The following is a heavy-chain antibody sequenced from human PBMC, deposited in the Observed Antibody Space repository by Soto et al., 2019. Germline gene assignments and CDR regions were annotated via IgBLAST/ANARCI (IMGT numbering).Heavy chain of an antibody. Sequence: QVQLQESGPGLVKPSGTLSLTCAVSSGSISSSNWWSWVRQPPGKGLAWIGEIYHSGRTNYNPSLNSRGPISVDKSNNQCSLRLSSATAADTAVYYWARRPPETGTYDAFDIWGQGTMVTVSS. J-gene: IGHJ3*02. V-gene: IGHV4-4*02. D-gene: IGHD1-1*01. CDR1: SGSISSSNW. CDR2: IYHSGRT. CDR3: ARRPPETGTYDAFDI.